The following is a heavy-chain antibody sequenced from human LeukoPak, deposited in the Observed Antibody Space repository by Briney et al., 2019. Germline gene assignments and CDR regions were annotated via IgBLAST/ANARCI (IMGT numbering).Heavy chain of an antibody. D-gene: IGHD2-2*01. CDR3: ARIHGPTRAHYFFDY. V-gene: IGHV3-33*01. J-gene: IGHJ4*02. CDR2: ISHDGSNT. Sequence: PGGSLRLSCAASGFTLSNYHMHWFRQAPGKGLEWVAVISHDGSNTFYVDSVQGRFIISRDKSKNTLNLQMNRLRAEDSAVYYCARIHGPTRAHYFFDYWGQGTLVTVSS. CDR1: GFTLSNYH.